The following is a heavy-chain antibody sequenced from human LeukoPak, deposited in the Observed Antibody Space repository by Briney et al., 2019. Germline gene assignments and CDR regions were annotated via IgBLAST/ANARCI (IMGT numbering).Heavy chain of an antibody. Sequence: ASVKVSCKASGYTFTSYYMHWVRHAPLQGLEWMGIINPSGGSTGYAQKFQGRVTMTRDMSTSTVYMELSSLRSEDTAVYYCARAPRPPKDIVVVPAATIDYWGQGTLVTVSS. V-gene: IGHV1-46*01. CDR3: ARAPRPPKDIVVVPAATIDY. CDR2: INPSGGST. D-gene: IGHD2-2*01. CDR1: GYTFTSYY. J-gene: IGHJ4*02.